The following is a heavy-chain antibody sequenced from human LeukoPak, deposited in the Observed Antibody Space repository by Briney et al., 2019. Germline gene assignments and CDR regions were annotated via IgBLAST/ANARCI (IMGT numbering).Heavy chain of an antibody. J-gene: IGHJ4*02. CDR1: GGSISSSSYY. D-gene: IGHD6-19*01. CDR2: IYYSGST. V-gene: IGHV4-39*07. CDR3: ARDIPYSSAPYYFDY. Sequence: SETLSLTCTVSGGSISSSSYYWGWIRQPPGKGLEWIGSIYYSGSTYYNPSLKSRVTISVDTSKNQFSLKLSSVTAADTAVYYCARDIPYSSAPYYFDYWGQGTLVTVSS.